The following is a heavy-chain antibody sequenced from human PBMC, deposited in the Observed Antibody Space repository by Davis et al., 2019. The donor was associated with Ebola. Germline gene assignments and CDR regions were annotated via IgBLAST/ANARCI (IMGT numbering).Heavy chain of an antibody. V-gene: IGHV3-7*03. CDR2: IKQDGSEK. Sequence: GGSLRLSCAASGFTFSSYWMSWVRQAPGKGLEWVANIKQDGSEKYYVDSVKGRFTISRDNSKNTLYLQMNSLRAEDTAVYYCAKRGRIAAAGLDYWGQGTLVTVSS. CDR1: GFTFSSYW. J-gene: IGHJ4*02. CDR3: AKRGRIAAAGLDY. D-gene: IGHD6-13*01.